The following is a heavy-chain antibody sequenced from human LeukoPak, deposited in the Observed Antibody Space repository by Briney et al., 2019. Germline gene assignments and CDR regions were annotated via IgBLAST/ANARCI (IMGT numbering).Heavy chain of an antibody. D-gene: IGHD3-22*01. CDR1: NFTFSTYA. V-gene: IGHV3-23*01. CDR2: ITGSGSET. CDR3: AKDRRIVVVDWVFEY. Sequence: GGSLRLSCAASNFTFSTYAMTWVRQPPGKGLEWVSAITGSGSETYYADSMKGRFTISRDNSKNTLYLQMNSLRAEDTAVYYCAKDRRIVVVDWVFEYWGQGTLVTVSS. J-gene: IGHJ4*02.